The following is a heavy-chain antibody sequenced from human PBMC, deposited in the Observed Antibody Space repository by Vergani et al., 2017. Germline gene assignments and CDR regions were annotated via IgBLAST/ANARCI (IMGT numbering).Heavy chain of an antibody. CDR2: IYGSGNI. CDR1: GVSVSSTAFY. Sequence: QVQLQESGPGLVKPSQTLSLTCSVSGVSVSSTAFYWNWIRQPAGKGLEWIGRIYGSGNINYNPSLESRVTISVDTSKNQFSLKLSSVTAADTAVYYCARVTGYSYGLDYYYYGMDVWGQGTTVTVSS. V-gene: IGHV4-61*02. CDR3: ARVTGYSYGLDYYYYGMDV. J-gene: IGHJ6*02. D-gene: IGHD5-18*01.